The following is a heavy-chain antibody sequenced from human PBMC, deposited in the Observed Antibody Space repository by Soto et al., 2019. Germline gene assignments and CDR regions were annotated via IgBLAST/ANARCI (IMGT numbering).Heavy chain of an antibody. V-gene: IGHV4-30-4*01. CDR2: IYYSGNT. CDR3: AREGGESSDGLYYFDS. J-gene: IGHJ4*02. CDR1: GGSTSSHNY. Sequence: SETLSLTCTVSGGSTSSHNYWSWIRQPPGKGLEWIGHIYYSGNTDYNPSLKSRLAISIDTSKNQFSLKLSSVTAADTAVYFCAREGGESSDGLYYFDSWGQGSLVTVSS. D-gene: IGHD3-16*01.